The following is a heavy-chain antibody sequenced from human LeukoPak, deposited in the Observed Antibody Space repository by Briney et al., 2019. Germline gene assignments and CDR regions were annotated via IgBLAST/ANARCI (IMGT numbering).Heavy chain of an antibody. CDR3: ARLLVTLGKNWFHP. V-gene: IGHV4-39*01. D-gene: IGHD2-21*02. Sequence: ASETLSLTCTVSDGSITSGIYYWGWIRQPPGKGLEWIGNIYFGGSTYYNPSLKSRVTISVDSSKNQFSLKVSSVTAAHTAVYYCARLLVTLGKNWFHPWGQGTLVTVSS. J-gene: IGHJ5*02. CDR1: DGSITSGIYY. CDR2: IYFGGST.